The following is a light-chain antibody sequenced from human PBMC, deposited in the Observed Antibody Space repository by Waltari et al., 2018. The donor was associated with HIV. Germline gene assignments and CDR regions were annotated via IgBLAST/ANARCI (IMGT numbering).Light chain of an antibody. CDR3: AVWDDSLNGLWV. V-gene: IGLV1-44*01. CDR2: NTN. J-gene: IGLJ3*02. CDR1: NSSIGTHT. Sequence: QSELTQPPSASGTPGQRVTISCSGSNSSIGTHTVTWYQHLPGTAPKLLIFNTNQRPSGVPDRFSGSKSGTSASLAISGLQSEDEADYFCAVWDDSLNGLWVFGGGTKVTVL.